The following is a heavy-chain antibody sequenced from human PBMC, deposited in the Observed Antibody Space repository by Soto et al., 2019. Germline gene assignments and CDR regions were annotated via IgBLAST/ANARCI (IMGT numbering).Heavy chain of an antibody. CDR1: GGTFSSYT. Sequence: QVQLVQSGAEVKKPGSSVKVSCKASGGTFSSYTISWVRQAPGQGLEWMGGIIPMFGTTNYAQKFQGRVTITADESTSTACMELFSLRSEDTAVYYCARGADILTGSNWFDPWGQGTLLTVSS. V-gene: IGHV1-69*01. J-gene: IGHJ5*02. D-gene: IGHD3-9*01. CDR2: IIPMFGTT. CDR3: ARGADILTGSNWFDP.